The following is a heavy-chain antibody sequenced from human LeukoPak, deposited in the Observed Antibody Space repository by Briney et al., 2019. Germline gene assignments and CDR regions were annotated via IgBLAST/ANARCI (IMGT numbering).Heavy chain of an antibody. CDR3: ARVLFSGGSYYMDV. D-gene: IGHD1-26*01. J-gene: IGHJ6*03. Sequence: PSETLSLTCTVSGGSISSYYWSWIRQPPGKGLEWIGYIYTSGSTNYNPSLKSRVTISVDTSKNQFSLKLSSVTAADTAVYYCARVLFSGGSYYMDVWGKGTTVIVSS. CDR2: IYTSGST. CDR1: GGSISSYY. V-gene: IGHV4-4*09.